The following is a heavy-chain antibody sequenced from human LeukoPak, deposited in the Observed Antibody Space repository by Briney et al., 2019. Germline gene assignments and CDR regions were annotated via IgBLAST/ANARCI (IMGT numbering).Heavy chain of an antibody. D-gene: IGHD3-10*01. Sequence: PGGSLRLSCAASGFTFSGYWMYWVRQNSGKGLVWVSGINSDGSNTRYADSVKGRFTISKDNAKNTLYLQMNSLRAEDTAVYYCARGGMVRGVIGYWGQGTPVTVSS. J-gene: IGHJ4*02. V-gene: IGHV3-74*01. CDR1: GFTFSGYW. CDR2: INSDGSNT. CDR3: ARGGMVRGVIGY.